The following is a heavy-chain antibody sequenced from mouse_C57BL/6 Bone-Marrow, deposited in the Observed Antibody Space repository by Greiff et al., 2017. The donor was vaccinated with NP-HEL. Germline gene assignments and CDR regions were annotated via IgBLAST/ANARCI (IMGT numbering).Heavy chain of an antibody. CDR3: VRRVVSSGYVTYAMDY. CDR1: GFSFNTYA. CDR2: LRSKSNNYAT. J-gene: IGHJ4*01. V-gene: IGHV10-1*01. Sequence: GGGLVQPKGSLKLSCAASGFSFNTYAMNWVRQAPGKGLEWVARLRSKSNNYATYYADSVKDRFTISRDDSESMLYLQMNNLKTEDTAMYYCVRRVVSSGYVTYAMDYWGQGTSVTVSS. D-gene: IGHD3-2*02.